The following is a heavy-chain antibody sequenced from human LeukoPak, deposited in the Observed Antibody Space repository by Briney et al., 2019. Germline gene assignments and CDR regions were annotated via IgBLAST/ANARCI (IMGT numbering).Heavy chain of an antibody. CDR2: IYYSGST. J-gene: IGHJ3*02. Sequence: PSETLSLTCTVSGGSISSGGYFWSWIRQHPGKGLEWIGYIYYSGSTYYNPSLKSRVTISVDTSKNQFSLKLRSVTAADTAVYYCAKDGYSSGWSHTGLDAFDIWGQGTMVTVSS. CDR3: AKDGYSSGWSHTGLDAFDI. V-gene: IGHV4-31*03. D-gene: IGHD6-19*01. CDR1: GGSISSGGYF.